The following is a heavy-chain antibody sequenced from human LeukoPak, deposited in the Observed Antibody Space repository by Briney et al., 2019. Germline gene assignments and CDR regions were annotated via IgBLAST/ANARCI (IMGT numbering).Heavy chain of an antibody. Sequence: GGSLRLSCAASGFSFSTYTMRWVRQAPGKGLEYVSGIASNGGTKYYADSVKGRFTISRDNFKNTVYLQMDSLRTEDMAVYYCAREYCITNSCYIWGLGYWGQGTLVTVSS. J-gene: IGHJ4*02. CDR1: GFSFSTYT. D-gene: IGHD2-2*02. CDR3: AREYCITNSCYIWGLGY. CDR2: IASNGGTK. V-gene: IGHV3-64*02.